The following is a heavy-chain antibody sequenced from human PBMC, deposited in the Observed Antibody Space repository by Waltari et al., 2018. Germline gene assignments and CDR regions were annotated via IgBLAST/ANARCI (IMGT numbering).Heavy chain of an antibody. J-gene: IGHJ4*02. Sequence: QVQLQESGPGLVTPSQTLSLTCTVSGDSISSGDSYWSWIRQPPGKGLEWIGYIYYSGSTYYNPSLKSRVTISVDTSKNQFSLKLSSVTAADTAVYYCARVHGDYARGYYFDYWGQGTLVTVSS. CDR2: IYYSGST. V-gene: IGHV4-30-4*08. CDR3: ARVHGDYARGYYFDY. CDR1: GDSISSGDSY. D-gene: IGHD4-17*01.